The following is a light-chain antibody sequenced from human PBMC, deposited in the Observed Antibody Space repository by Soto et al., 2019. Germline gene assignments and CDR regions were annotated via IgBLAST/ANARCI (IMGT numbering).Light chain of an antibody. V-gene: IGKV3-20*01. J-gene: IGKJ1*01. CDR2: GAS. CDR3: QQYGSLSWT. CDR1: QSVSSNY. Sequence: DIVLTQSPGTLSLSPGARATLSCRASQSVSSNYLAWYQQKPGQAPRLLIHGASTRATGVPDRFSGSGSGTDFTLTISRLEPEEFAVYHCQQYGSLSWTFGQGTKVEIK.